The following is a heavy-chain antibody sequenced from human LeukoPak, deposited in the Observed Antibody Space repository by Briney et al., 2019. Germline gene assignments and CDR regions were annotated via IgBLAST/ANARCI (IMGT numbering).Heavy chain of an antibody. D-gene: IGHD6-13*01. CDR1: GGSISDFY. CDR2: IHDSGSA. V-gene: IGHV4-59*12. Sequence: SETLSLTCTVSGGSISDFYWGWIRQAPGKGLEWIGHIHDSGSAEYNLALKSRVTISLDTSKKQFSLKVKSVTAADTAVYFCARGGYRFGLCECWGQGTLVTVSS. J-gene: IGHJ4*02. CDR3: ARGGYRFGLCEC.